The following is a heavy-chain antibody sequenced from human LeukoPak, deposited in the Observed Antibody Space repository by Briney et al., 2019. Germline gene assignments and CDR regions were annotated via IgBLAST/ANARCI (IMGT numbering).Heavy chain of an antibody. J-gene: IGHJ4*02. CDR1: GVSISSYY. CDR2: IYYSGAT. V-gene: IGHV4-59*08. Sequence: PSETLSLTCTVSGVSISSYYWTWIRQPPGKGLEWIGFIYYSGATNYNPSLESRVTISLDTSNNQFSLRLNSVTAADTAVYYCARRVAVPGSYYFDYWSQGTLVTVSS. CDR3: ARRVAVPGSYYFDY. D-gene: IGHD2-15*01.